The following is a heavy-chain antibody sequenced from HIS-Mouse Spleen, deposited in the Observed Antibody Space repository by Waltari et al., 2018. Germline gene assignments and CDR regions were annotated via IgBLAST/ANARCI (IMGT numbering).Heavy chain of an antibody. J-gene: IGHJ4*02. V-gene: IGHV3-30*18. Sequence: QVQLVESGGGVVQPGRSLRLSCAASGFTFSSYGMHWVRQAPGKGLEWVEVISYDGSNKYYADSGKGRFTISRDNSKNTLYLQMNSLRAEDTAVYYCAKDKHHAFDYLCQGTLVTVSS. CDR1: GFTFSSYG. CDR2: ISYDGSNK. CDR3: AKDKHHAFDY.